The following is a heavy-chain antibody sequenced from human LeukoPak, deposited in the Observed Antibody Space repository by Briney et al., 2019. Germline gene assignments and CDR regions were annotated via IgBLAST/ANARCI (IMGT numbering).Heavy chain of an antibody. J-gene: IGHJ3*02. D-gene: IGHD3-22*01. CDR2: IRGSGGST. CDR1: GFTFSSYA. Sequence: GGSLRLSCAASGFTFSSYAMSWVRQAPGKGLEWVSGIRGSGGSTYYADSVKGRFTISRDNSKNTLYLQMNSLRAEDTAVYYCAKWVLRITMIVVVITKTDAFDIWGQGTMVTVSS. V-gene: IGHV3-23*01. CDR3: AKWVLRITMIVVVITKTDAFDI.